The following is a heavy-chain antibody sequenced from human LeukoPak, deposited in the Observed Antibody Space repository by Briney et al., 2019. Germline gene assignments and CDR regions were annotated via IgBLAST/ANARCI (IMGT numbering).Heavy chain of an antibody. CDR1: GGAISGYS. V-gene: IGHV4-59*07. CDR2: IYYSGST. D-gene: IGHD1-1*01. J-gene: IGHJ5*02. CDR3: ARAKLRNWFDP. Sequence: SDTLSLTCTVSGGAISGYSWSWFRQPPGKGLECIGYIYYSGSTNYNPSLKSRVTMSVDTSKNQFSLSLSSVTAADTAVYYCARAKLRNWFDPWGQGTLVTVSS.